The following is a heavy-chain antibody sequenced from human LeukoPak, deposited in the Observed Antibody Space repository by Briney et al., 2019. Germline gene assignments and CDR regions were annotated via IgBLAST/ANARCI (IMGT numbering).Heavy chain of an antibody. CDR1: GDSIISYY. J-gene: IGHJ4*02. CDR3: AKEPSV. V-gene: IGHV4-59*01. Sequence: SETLSLTCSVSGDSIISYYWSWIRQSPEKGLEWIGYIYYTRTTKYNPSLESRVFMSVDTSKNQFSLRLTSVTVADTAVYYCAKEPSVWGQGILVTVSS. CDR2: IYYTRTT.